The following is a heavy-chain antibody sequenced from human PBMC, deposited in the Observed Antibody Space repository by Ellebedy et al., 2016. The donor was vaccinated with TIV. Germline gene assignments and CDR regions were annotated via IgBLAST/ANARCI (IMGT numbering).Heavy chain of an antibody. D-gene: IGHD2-8*01. J-gene: IGHJ4*02. Sequence: ASVKVSCEASGYTFRSYSMSWVRQAPGQGLEWMGWISPYTGDTNLAQKFQGRVTMTTDPSTSTAYMELTSLRSDDTAVYYCARDMVQGMVSIYVWFDYWGQGTLVTVSS. CDR2: ISPYTGDT. CDR3: ARDMVQGMVSIYVWFDY. V-gene: IGHV1-18*01. CDR1: GYTFRSYS.